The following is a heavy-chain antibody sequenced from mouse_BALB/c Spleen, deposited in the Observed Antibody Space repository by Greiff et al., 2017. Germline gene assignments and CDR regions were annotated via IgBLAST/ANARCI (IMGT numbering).Heavy chain of an antibody. V-gene: IGHV14-3*02. CDR3: ARWAARATFWFAY. CDR1: GFNIKDTY. CDR2: IDPANGNT. J-gene: IGHJ3*01. Sequence: EVQLQESGAELVKPGASVKLSCTASGFNIKDTYMHWVKQRPEQGLEWIGRIDPANGNTKYDPKFQGKATITADTSSNTAYLQLSSLTSEDTAVYYCARWAARATFWFAYWGQGTLVTVSA. D-gene: IGHD3-1*01.